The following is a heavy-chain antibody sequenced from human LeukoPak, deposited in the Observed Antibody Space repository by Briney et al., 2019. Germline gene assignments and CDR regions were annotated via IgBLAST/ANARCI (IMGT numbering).Heavy chain of an antibody. J-gene: IGHJ4*02. Sequence: GGSLRLSCAASDSGFTFSSYAMSWVRQAPGKGLEWVSGISGSGGGTYYADSVKGRFTISRDNSKNTLYLQMNSLRAGDTAVYYCARVAKERVGGVYYFDYWGQGTLVTVSS. CDR3: ARVAKERVGGVYYFDY. CDR2: ISGSGGGT. V-gene: IGHV3-23*01. D-gene: IGHD1-1*01. CDR1: DSGFTFSSYA.